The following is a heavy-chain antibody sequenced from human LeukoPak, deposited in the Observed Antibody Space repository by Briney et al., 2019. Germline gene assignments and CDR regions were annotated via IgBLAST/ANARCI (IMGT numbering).Heavy chain of an antibody. V-gene: IGHV3-7*03. D-gene: IGHD3-9*01. J-gene: IGHJ4*02. Sequence: GGSLRFSCAASGFTFSSYWMSWVRQAPGKGLEWVANIKQDGSEKYYVDSVKGRFTISRDTSKNTLSVQMNSLRAEDTAVYYCAKGHFDTGYPYFDYWGQGTLVTVSS. CDR2: IKQDGSEK. CDR3: AKGHFDTGYPYFDY. CDR1: GFTFSSYW.